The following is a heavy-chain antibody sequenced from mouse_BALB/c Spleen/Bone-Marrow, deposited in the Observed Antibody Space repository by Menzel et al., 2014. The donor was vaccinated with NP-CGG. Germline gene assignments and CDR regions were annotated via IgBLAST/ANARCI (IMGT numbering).Heavy chain of an antibody. CDR3: ARDLDY. CDR1: GYTFTDYA. CDR2: ISTYYGDA. V-gene: IGHV1S137*01. J-gene: IGHJ2*01. Sequence: VQLHQSGAELVRPGVSVKISCKGSGYTFTDYAMHWVKQSHAKSLEWIGVISTYYGDATYNQKFEGKATMTVDKSSSTAYMELARLTSEDSAIYHCARDLDYWGQGTTLTVSS.